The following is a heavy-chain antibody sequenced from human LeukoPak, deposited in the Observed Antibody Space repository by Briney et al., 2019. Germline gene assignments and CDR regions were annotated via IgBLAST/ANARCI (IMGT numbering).Heavy chain of an antibody. Sequence: SETLSLTCTVSGGSISSYYWSWIRQPPGKGLEWIGYIYYSGSTYYNPSLKSRVTISVDTSKNQFSLKLSSVTAADTAVYYCARGRRRDYSNYGVVHGGIYFQHWGQGTLVTVSS. V-gene: IGHV4-30-4*08. J-gene: IGHJ1*01. CDR2: IYYSGST. CDR1: GGSISSYY. CDR3: ARGRRRDYSNYGVVHGGIYFQH. D-gene: IGHD4-11*01.